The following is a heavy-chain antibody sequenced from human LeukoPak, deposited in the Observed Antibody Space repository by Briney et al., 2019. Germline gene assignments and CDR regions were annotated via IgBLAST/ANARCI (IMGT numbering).Heavy chain of an antibody. J-gene: IGHJ4*02. V-gene: IGHV3-30-3*01. CDR3: ARGEDDYGDYFDY. CDR1: GFTFSSYA. CDR2: ISYDGSNK. Sequence: QPGRSLLLSCAASGFTFSSYAMHWVRQAPGKGLEWVAVISYDGSNKYYADSVKGRFTISRDNSKNTLYLQMNSLRAEDTAVYYCARGEDDYGDYFDYWGQGTLVTVSS. D-gene: IGHD4-17*01.